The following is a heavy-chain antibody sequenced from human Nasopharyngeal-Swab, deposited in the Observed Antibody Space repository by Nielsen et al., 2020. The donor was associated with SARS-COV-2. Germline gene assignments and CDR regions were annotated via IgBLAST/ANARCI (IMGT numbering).Heavy chain of an antibody. Sequence: SETLSLTCAVYGGSFSGYYWSWIRQPPGKGLEWIGDINHSGSTNYNPSLKSRVTISVDTSKNQFSLKLSSVTAADTAVYYCARDYGDYVFDYWGQGTLVTVSS. V-gene: IGHV4-34*01. J-gene: IGHJ4*02. CDR3: ARDYGDYVFDY. CDR2: INHSGST. CDR1: GGSFSGYY. D-gene: IGHD4-17*01.